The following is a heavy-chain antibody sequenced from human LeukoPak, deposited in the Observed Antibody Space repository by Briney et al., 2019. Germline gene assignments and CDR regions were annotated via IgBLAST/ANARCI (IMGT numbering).Heavy chain of an antibody. J-gene: IGHJ3*02. Sequence: GASVKVSCKASGYTFTSYYMHWVRQAPGQGLEWMGIINPSGGSTSYAQKFQGRVTMTRDTSTSTVYMELSSLRSEDTAVYYCLVAGGDDAFDIWGQGTMVTVSS. D-gene: IGHD6-19*01. V-gene: IGHV1-46*01. CDR3: LVAGGDDAFDI. CDR1: GYTFTSYY. CDR2: INPSGGST.